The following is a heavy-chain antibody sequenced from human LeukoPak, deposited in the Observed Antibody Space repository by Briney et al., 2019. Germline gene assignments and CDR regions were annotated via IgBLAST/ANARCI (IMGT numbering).Heavy chain of an antibody. J-gene: IGHJ5*02. CDR2: IYTGGST. CDR1: GFTVSSNY. Sequence: GGSLRLSCAASGFTVSSNYMSWVRQAPGRGLEWVSLIYTGGSTYYADSVKGRFIISRDNSKNTVYLQMNSLRVEDTSVYYCYYASGSYPWGQGTLVTVSS. CDR3: YYASGSYP. D-gene: IGHD3-10*01. V-gene: IGHV3-66*01.